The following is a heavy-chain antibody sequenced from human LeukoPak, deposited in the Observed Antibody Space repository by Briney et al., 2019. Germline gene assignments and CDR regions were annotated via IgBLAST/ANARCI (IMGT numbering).Heavy chain of an antibody. J-gene: IGHJ4*02. D-gene: IGHD4-23*01. CDR1: GASIRSSSYY. Sequence: SETLSLTCTVSGASIRSSSYYWGWIRQPPGKGLGWIGNIYYTGSTYYNPSLKSRVSISEHTSKNQFSLKLSSVTAADTAVYYCTSTLRWRREFGASPAGHDYWGQGTLVTVSS. CDR3: TSTLRWRREFGASPAGHDY. CDR2: IYYTGST. V-gene: IGHV4-39*01.